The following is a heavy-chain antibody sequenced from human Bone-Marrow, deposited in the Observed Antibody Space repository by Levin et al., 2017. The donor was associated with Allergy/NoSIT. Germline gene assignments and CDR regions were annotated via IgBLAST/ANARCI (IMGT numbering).Heavy chain of an antibody. D-gene: IGHD6-13*01. CDR1: GFTFSSYA. J-gene: IGHJ6*03. CDR3: AKGSAAAGTVSYYYYYMDG. CDR2: ISGSGGST. Sequence: GESLKISCAASGFTFSSYAMSWARQAPGKGLEWVSAISGSGGSTYYADSVKGRFTISRDNSKNTLYLQMNSLRAEDTAVYYCAKGSAAAGTVSYYYYYMDGWGKGTTVTVSS. V-gene: IGHV3-23*01.